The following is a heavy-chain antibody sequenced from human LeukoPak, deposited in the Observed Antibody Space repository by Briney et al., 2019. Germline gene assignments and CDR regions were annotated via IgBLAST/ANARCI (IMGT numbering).Heavy chain of an antibody. CDR2: IKKDGSEK. Sequence: GGSLRLSCAASGFTFSSHWMSWVRQAPGKGLEWVANIKKDGSEKYYVDAVKGRFTISRDNAKTSLYLQMNSLRAEDTAVYYCARDLSGIAGYTYGRGIVYCGQGTLVTVSS. CDR3: ARDLSGIAGYTYGRGIVY. D-gene: IGHD5-18*01. V-gene: IGHV3-7*01. CDR1: GFTFSSHW. J-gene: IGHJ4*02.